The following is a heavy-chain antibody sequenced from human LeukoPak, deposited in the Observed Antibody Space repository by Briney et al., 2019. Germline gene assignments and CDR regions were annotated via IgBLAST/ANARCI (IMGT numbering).Heavy chain of an antibody. V-gene: IGHV1-69*05. J-gene: IGHJ6*03. Sequence: ASVKVSCKASGRIFSSYAISWVRQAAGQGLEWMGGIIPIFDTANYAQKFQVRVTITTDESTSTAYMELSSLRSEDTAVYYCARDLLFTPYYYYYYMDVWGKGTTVTVS. CDR2: IIPIFDTA. CDR1: GRIFSSYA. CDR3: ARDLLFTPYYYYYYMDV.